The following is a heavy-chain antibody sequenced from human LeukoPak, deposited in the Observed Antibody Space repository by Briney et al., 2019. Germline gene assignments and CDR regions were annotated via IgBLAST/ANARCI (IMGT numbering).Heavy chain of an antibody. Sequence: GGSLRLSCAASGFTFSHYWMSWVRQAPGKGLEWVANIKEDGSEKNYVDSVRGRFTVSRDNAKDSLYLQMNSLRAEDTAVYYCARTPRPNIAAAEDYWGPGTLVTVSS. CDR3: ARTPRPNIAAAEDY. CDR1: GFTFSHYW. V-gene: IGHV3-7*02. D-gene: IGHD6-13*01. J-gene: IGHJ4*02. CDR2: IKEDGSEK.